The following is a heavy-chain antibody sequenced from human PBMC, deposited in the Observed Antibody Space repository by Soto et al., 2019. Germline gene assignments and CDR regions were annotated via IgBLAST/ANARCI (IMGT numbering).Heavy chain of an antibody. V-gene: IGHV4-38-2*02. CDR1: GYSISSGYY. CDR2: IYHSGST. J-gene: IGHJ4*02. D-gene: IGHD2-2*02. Sequence: PSETLSLTCAVSGYSISSGYYWGWIRQPPGKGLEWIGSIYHSGSTYYNPSLKSRVTISVDTSKNQFSLKLSSVTAADTAVYYCARDWLGYCSSTSCYTIDYSGQGTLVTVYS. CDR3: ARDWLGYCSSTSCYTIDY.